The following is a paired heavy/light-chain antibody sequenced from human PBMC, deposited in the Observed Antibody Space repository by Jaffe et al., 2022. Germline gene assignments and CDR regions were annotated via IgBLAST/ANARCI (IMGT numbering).Heavy chain of an antibody. CDR2: IIPILGIA. CDR1: GGTFSSYT. V-gene: IGHV1-69*02. D-gene: IGHD3-9*01. CDR3: ARGGGQYYDILEVPNTAYYYYYYMDV. J-gene: IGHJ6*03. Sequence: QVQLVQSGAEVKKPGSSVKVSCKASGGTFSSYTISWVRQAPGQGLEWMGRIIPILGIANYAQKFQGRVTITADKSTSTAYMELSSLRSEDTAVYYCARGGGQYYDILEVPNTAYYYYYYMDVWGKGTTVTVSS.
Light chain of an antibody. J-gene: IGLJ2*01. V-gene: IGLV2-11*01. Sequence: QSALTQPRSVSGSPGQSVTISCTGTSSDVGGYNYVSWYQQHPGKAPKLMIYDVSKRPSGVPDRFSGSKSGNTASLTISGLQAEDEADYYCCSYAGSYTFDVVFGGGTKLTVL. CDR2: DVS. CDR1: SSDVGGYNY. CDR3: CSYAGSYTFDVV.